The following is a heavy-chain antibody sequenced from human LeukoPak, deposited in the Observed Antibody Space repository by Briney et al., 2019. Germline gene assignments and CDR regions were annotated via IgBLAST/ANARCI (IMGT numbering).Heavy chain of an antibody. CDR1: GGSISSYY. D-gene: IGHD2-15*01. V-gene: IGHV4-59*01. J-gene: IGHJ2*01. CDR3: ARYYCGGGSCRYFDL. CDR2: IYYSGST. Sequence: SETLSLTCTVSGGSISSYYWSWIRQPPGKGLEWIGYIYYSGSTNYNPSLKSRVTISVDTSKNQFPLKLSSVTAADTAVYYCARYYCGGGSCRYFDLWGRGTLVTVSS.